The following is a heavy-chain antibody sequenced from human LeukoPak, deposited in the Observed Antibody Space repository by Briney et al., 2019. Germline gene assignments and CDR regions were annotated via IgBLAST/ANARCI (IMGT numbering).Heavy chain of an antibody. J-gene: IGHJ4*02. CDR1: GYSISSGFY. D-gene: IGHD2-21*02. V-gene: IGHV4-38-2*02. Sequence: SETLSLTCTVSGYSISSGFYWGWIRQPPGKGLEWIGNIHHSGSAYYNPSLKSRVTISLETSKNQFSLKLSSVTAADTAVYYCARDLEVTAFDYWGQGTLVTVPS. CDR3: ARDLEVTAFDY. CDR2: IHHSGSA.